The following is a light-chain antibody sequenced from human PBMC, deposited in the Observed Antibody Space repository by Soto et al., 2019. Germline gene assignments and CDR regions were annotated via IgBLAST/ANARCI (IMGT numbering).Light chain of an antibody. CDR2: DVC. CDR3: YLSAGVYNVI. CDR1: SSDLGTYNW. Sequence: QFVLTQPPSASGSPGQSVAISCTGTSSDLGTYNWVSLYRQHPGKAPKLLIYDVCTRPSGVSNRFSVSKSVNTASLTISGLHAEYETDYFSYLSAGVYNVIFGGWTMPTVL. J-gene: IGLJ2*01. V-gene: IGLV2-8*01.